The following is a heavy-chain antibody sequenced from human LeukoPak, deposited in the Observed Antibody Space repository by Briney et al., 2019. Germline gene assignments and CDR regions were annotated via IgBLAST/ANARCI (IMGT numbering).Heavy chain of an antibody. CDR3: ARVYPKQWLDNWFDP. Sequence: GASVKVSCKASGGTFSSYAISWVRQAPGQGLEWMGGIIPIFGTANYAQKFQGRVTITADESTSTAYMELSSLRSEDTAVYYCARVYPKQWLDNWFDPWGQGTLVTVSS. CDR2: IIPIFGTA. CDR1: GGTFSSYA. J-gene: IGHJ5*02. D-gene: IGHD6-19*01. V-gene: IGHV1-69*01.